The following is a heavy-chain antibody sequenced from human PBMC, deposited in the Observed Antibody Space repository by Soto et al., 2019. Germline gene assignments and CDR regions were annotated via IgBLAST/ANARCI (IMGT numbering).Heavy chain of an antibody. CDR1: GDSVSSNNSA. J-gene: IGHJ6*03. D-gene: IGHD1-7*01. V-gene: IGHV6-1*01. CDR3: AGTTSQYWYYMDV. Sequence: PSQTLSLTCVISGDSVSSNNSAWNWIRQSPSRGLEWLGRTYYRSRWYNDYAVSVKSRITVNPDTSKNQFSLQLTSVTPEDTAVYYCAGTTSQYWYYMDVWGKGTTVTVYS. CDR2: TYYRSRWYN.